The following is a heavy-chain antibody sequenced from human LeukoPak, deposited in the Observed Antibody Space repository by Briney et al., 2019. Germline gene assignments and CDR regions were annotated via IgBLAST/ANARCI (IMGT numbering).Heavy chain of an antibody. Sequence: AETLSLTCAVSGYSISSGYDLGWIRQPPGKGPEWIGSVLQTGSSYYIPSLKSRVTISVDTSKNQSSLEVSYVPGADTAIYYCGRGISTTGHDYWGAGTLVTVSS. CDR2: VLQTGSS. J-gene: IGHJ4*02. CDR1: GYSISSGYD. D-gene: IGHD4-11*01. V-gene: IGHV4-38-2*01. CDR3: GRGISTTGHDY.